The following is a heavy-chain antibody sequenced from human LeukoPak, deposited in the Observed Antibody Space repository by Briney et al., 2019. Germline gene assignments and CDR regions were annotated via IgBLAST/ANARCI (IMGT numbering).Heavy chain of an antibody. V-gene: IGHV3-33*01. CDR3: ARDLSAAFDF. CDR1: GFPSSSYG. Sequence: GTSLRLSCAASGFPSSSYGMHWVRQAPGKGLEWVARLVYDARSDYANSVKGRFSISRDDSKNTLFLDMSNLRVEDTALYYCARDLSAAFDFWGQGVLVTVSS. CDR2: LVYDARS. J-gene: IGHJ4*02. D-gene: IGHD6-25*01.